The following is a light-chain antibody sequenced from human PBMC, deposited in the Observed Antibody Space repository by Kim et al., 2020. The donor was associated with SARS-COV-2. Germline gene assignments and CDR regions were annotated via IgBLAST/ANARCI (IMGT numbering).Light chain of an antibody. CDR3: QHYNNYPWT. CDR2: DAY. CDR1: QSISIW. V-gene: IGKV1-5*01. Sequence: AFVGDRVTNTCRASQSISIWLAWYQQKPGQAPKVLIFDAYSLQSGVPSRFSGSGSGTEFTLTIRSLQPDDFATYYCQHYNNYPWTFGQGTKVDIK. J-gene: IGKJ1*01.